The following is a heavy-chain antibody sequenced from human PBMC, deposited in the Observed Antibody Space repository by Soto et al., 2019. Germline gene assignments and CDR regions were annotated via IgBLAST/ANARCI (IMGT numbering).Heavy chain of an antibody. CDR3: AKTIMRGSRYRYFDL. V-gene: IGHV3-23*01. CDR2: ISASGSSP. J-gene: IGHJ2*01. D-gene: IGHD5-12*01. CDR1: GFTFSSYA. Sequence: DVQLLGSGGDLVQPGGSLRLSCAASGFTFSSYAMTWVRQTPGKGLEWVSGISASGSSPYYADSVKGRFTISRDNSQSTLYLQMNSLRAEDTAVYYCAKTIMRGSRYRYFDLWGRVTLVTVSS.